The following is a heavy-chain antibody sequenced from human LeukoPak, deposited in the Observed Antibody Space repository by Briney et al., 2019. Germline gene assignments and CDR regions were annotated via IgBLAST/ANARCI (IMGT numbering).Heavy chain of an antibody. V-gene: IGHV1-8*01. CDR3: ARSLPRILVVIAAGYYYGLDV. CDR1: GYTFTSYD. CDR2: MNPNSGNT. J-gene: IGHJ6*02. Sequence: VSVKVSCKASGYTFTSYDINWVRQATGQGLEWMGWMNPNSGNTGYAQKFQGRVTMTRNTSISTAYMELSSLRSEDTAVYYCARSLPRILVVIAAGYYYGLDVWGQGTTVTVSS. D-gene: IGHD2-21*01.